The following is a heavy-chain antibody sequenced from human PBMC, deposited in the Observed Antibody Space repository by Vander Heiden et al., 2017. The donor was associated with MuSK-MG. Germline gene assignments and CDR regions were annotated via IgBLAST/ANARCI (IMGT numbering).Heavy chain of an antibody. D-gene: IGHD6-19*01. Sequence: QVQLVQSGAEVKKPGASVKVSCKASGYTFTSYAMHWGGQAPGQRLEWMGWINAGNGNTKYSQKFQGRVNITRDTSASTAYMELSSLRSEDTAVYYCARDLYSSGWYLHDAFDIWGQGTMVTVSS. CDR2: INAGNGNT. CDR3: ARDLYSSGWYLHDAFDI. J-gene: IGHJ3*02. CDR1: GYTFTSYA. V-gene: IGHV1-3*01.